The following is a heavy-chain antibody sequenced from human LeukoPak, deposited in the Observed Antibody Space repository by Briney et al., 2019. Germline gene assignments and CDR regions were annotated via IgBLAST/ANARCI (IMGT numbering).Heavy chain of an antibody. D-gene: IGHD1-26*01. CDR2: IYSGGST. CDR3: ARARGSYVFDP. CDR1: GFTVSSNY. J-gene: IGHJ5*02. V-gene: IGHV3-66*01. Sequence: GGSLRLSCAASGFTVSSNYMSWVRQAPGKGLEWVSVIYSGGSTYYADPVKGRFTISRDNSKNTLYLQMNSLRAEDTAVYYCARARGSYVFDPWGQGTLVTVSS.